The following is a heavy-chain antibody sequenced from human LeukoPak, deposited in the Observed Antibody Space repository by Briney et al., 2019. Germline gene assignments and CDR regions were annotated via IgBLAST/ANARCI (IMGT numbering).Heavy chain of an antibody. J-gene: IGHJ6*03. V-gene: IGHV1-2*02. Sequence: GASVKVSCKASGYTCTGYYMHWVRQAPGQGLEWRGWINPNSGGTNYAQKFQGRVTMTRDTSISTAYMELSRLRSDDTAVYYCARDSPMVRGVITYYYMDVWGKGTTVTVSS. CDR2: INPNSGGT. D-gene: IGHD3-10*01. CDR3: ARDSPMVRGVITYYYMDV. CDR1: GYTCTGYY.